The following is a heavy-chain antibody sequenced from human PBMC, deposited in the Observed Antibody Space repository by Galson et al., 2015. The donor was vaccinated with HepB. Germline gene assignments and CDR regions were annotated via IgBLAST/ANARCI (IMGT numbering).Heavy chain of an antibody. D-gene: IGHD2-2*01. CDR3: ARDWEVVPAAMGERIGAHWFDP. Sequence: SVKVSCKASGGTFSSYAISWVRQAPGQGLEWMEGIFPIFGTANYAQKFQGRVTITADESTSTAYLELISLRSEDTAVYYCARDWEVVPAAMGERIGAHWFDPGGQGTLVTVSS. J-gene: IGHJ5*02. CDR2: IFPIFGTA. V-gene: IGHV1-69*13. CDR1: GGTFSSYA.